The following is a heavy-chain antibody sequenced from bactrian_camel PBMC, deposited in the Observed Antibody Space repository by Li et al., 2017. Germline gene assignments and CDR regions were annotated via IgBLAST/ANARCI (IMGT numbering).Heavy chain of an antibody. CDR2: FQDDGMK. D-gene: IGHD1*01. CDR3: ASSQALAACDNPLAYRY. J-gene: IGHJ4*01. CDR1: GYTQRSGC. V-gene: IGHV3S53*01. Sequence: HVQLVESGGGSVQAGGSLSLSCAARGYTQRSGCLAWFRQVPGKEREMVAQFQDDGMKHYGGTAKGRFTISKDNGKNMVFLQMNSLKPEDTAMYYCASSQALAACDNPLAYRYWGQGTQVTVS.